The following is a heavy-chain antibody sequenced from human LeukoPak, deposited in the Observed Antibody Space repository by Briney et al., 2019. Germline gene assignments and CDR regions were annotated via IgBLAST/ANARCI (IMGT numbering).Heavy chain of an antibody. CDR2: IYYSGST. CDR3: ARQHDSYYYYYIDV. Sequence: PSETLSLTCTVSGGSISSYYWSWIRQPPGKGLEWIGYIYYSGSTNYNPSLKSRVTISVDTSKNQFSLKLSSVTAADTAVYYCARQHDSYYYYYIDVWGSVTRVTVSS. V-gene: IGHV4-59*01. J-gene: IGHJ6*03. CDR1: GGSISSYY.